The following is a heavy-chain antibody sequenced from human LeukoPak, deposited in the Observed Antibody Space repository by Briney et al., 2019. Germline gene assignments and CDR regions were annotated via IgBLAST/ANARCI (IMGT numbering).Heavy chain of an antibody. CDR3: ARNSNKYSGGSPLGAFDI. CDR1: GGSISSGGYY. J-gene: IGHJ3*02. CDR2: IYYSGST. V-gene: IGHV4-31*03. D-gene: IGHD2-15*01. Sequence: SQTLSLTCTVSGGSISSGGYYWSWIRQHPGKGLEWIGYIYYSGSTCYNPSLKSRVTISVDTSKNQFSLKLSSVTAADTAVYYCARNSNKYSGGSPLGAFDIWGQGTMVTVSS.